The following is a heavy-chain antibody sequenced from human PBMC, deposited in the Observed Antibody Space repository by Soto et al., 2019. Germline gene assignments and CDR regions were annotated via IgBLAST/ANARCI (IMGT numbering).Heavy chain of an antibody. CDR3: GRRDDFRNGYIDY. CDR1: GYTFTNYG. D-gene: IGHD3-3*01. V-gene: IGHV1-18*01. Sequence: QVQLVQSGAEVKKPGASVKVSCKASGYTFTNYGISWVRQAPGQGLEWMGWISTYNGNTNYAQKLQGRVTMTTDTATSTAYVELRSLRSDDTAVYYCGRRDDFRNGYIDYWGQGTLVTVSS. CDR2: ISTYNGNT. J-gene: IGHJ4*02.